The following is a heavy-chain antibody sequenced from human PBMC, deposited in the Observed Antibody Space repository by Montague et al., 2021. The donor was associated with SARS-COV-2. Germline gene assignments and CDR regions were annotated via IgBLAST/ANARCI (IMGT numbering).Heavy chain of an antibody. D-gene: IGHD1-26*01. CDR1: GDSVSSEIYY. CDR2: IYTSGST. J-gene: IGHJ4*02. V-gene: IGHV4-61*02. CDR3: ARVGGNHYRYFDY. Sequence: TLSLTCTVSGDSVSSEIYYWSWIRQPAGKGLEWTGRIYTSGSTNYNPSLRSRVTMSVDTSKNQFSLRLSSVTTADTAVYYCARVGGNHYRYFDYWGQGTLVTVSS.